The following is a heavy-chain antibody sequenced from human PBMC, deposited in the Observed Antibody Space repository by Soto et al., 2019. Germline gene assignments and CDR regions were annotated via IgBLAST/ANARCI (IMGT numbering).Heavy chain of an antibody. V-gene: IGHV4-34*01. Sequence: SETLSVTCAVYGGYFSGYYWSWIRQPPGKGLEWIGEINHSGSTNYNPSLKSRVTISVDTSKNQFSLKLSSVTAADTAVYYCARGLPSAVAAYLNAFDIWGQGTMVTVSS. CDR1: GGYFSGYY. CDR2: INHSGST. D-gene: IGHD6-19*01. CDR3: ARGLPSAVAAYLNAFDI. J-gene: IGHJ3*02.